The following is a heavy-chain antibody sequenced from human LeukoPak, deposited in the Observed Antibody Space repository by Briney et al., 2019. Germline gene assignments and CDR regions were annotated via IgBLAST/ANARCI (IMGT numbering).Heavy chain of an antibody. V-gene: IGHV4-31*03. CDR3: AREGHCSSTSCYVLDY. Sequence: SETLSLTCTVSGGSTSSGFYYWSWIRQHPGKGLEWIGYIYYSGSTYYNPSLKSRLTILVDTSKNQFSLKLSSVTAAGTAVYYCAREGHCSSTSCYVLDYWGQGTLVTVSS. CDR1: GGSTSSGFYY. D-gene: IGHD2-2*01. J-gene: IGHJ4*02. CDR2: IYYSGST.